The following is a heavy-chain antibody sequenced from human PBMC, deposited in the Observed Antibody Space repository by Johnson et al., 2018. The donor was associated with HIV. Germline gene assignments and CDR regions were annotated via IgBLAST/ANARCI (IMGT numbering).Heavy chain of an antibody. Sequence: QVQLVESGGGVVQPGGSLRLSCAASGFTFSSFDMHCVRQAPGKGLEWVSFIRYDGSNTYCADSVKGRFTISRDNSKNTLYLQMNSLRPEDTAVYYCAKWDDYGDFSDAFDIWGQGTMVTVSS. CDR3: AKWDDYGDFSDAFDI. CDR2: IRYDGSNT. CDR1: GFTFSSFD. V-gene: IGHV3-30*02. J-gene: IGHJ3*02. D-gene: IGHD4-17*01.